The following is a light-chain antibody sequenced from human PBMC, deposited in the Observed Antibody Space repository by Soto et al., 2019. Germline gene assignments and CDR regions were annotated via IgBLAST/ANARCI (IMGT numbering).Light chain of an antibody. CDR1: SSNIGSYY. CDR2: RNN. CDR3: AAWDDSLSGHWV. Sequence: QSVLTQPPSASGTPGQRVTISCSGSSSNIGSYYVYWYQQLPGTAPKLLIYRNNQRPSGVPDRFSGSKSGTSASLAISGLRSEDEADYYCAAWDDSLSGHWVFGGGTKVTVL. V-gene: IGLV1-47*01. J-gene: IGLJ3*02.